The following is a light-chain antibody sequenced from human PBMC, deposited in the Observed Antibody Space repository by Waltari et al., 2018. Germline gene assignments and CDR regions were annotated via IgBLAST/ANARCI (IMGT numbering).Light chain of an antibody. Sequence: DIQMTQSPSSLSETVGDRLTLTCQASRDISSYLNLYQHKPGRAPKLLIYGASNLETGVPSRFSGSGSGTDFVFTINNLHPEDFATYYCQQYGSLPSTFGGGTTVEIQ. CDR1: RDISSY. J-gene: IGKJ4*01. CDR3: QQYGSLPST. V-gene: IGKV1-33*01. CDR2: GAS.